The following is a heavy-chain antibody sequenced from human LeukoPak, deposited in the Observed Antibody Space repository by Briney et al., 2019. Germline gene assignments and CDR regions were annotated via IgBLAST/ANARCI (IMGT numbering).Heavy chain of an antibody. CDR2: IVGSGAIT. D-gene: IGHD6-19*01. J-gene: IGHJ6*03. Sequence: GGSLRLSCAASGFTFISYAMTWVRQAPGKGLEWVSAIVGSGAITYYADSVKGRFTISRDNSKNTLYLQMNSLRAEDTAVYYCAKDGNLYNSGWGIYYYYYMDVWGKGTTVTVSS. CDR1: GFTFISYA. V-gene: IGHV3-23*01. CDR3: AKDGNLYNSGWGIYYYYYMDV.